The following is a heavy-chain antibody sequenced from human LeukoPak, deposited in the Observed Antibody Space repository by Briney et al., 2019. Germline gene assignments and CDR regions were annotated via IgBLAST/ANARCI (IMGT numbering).Heavy chain of an antibody. CDR1: GYTLTELS. Sequence: ASVNVSFKVSGYTLTELSMHWVRQAPGKGLEWMGGFDPEDGETIYAQKFQGRVTMTEDTSTDTAYMELSSLRSADTAVYYCATNILVRDIINWFDPWGQGTLVTVSS. D-gene: IGHD3-10*01. CDR2: FDPEDGET. CDR3: ATNILVRDIINWFDP. V-gene: IGHV1-24*01. J-gene: IGHJ5*02.